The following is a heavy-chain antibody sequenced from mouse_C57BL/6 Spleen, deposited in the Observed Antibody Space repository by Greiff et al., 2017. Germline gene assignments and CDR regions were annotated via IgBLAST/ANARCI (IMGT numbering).Heavy chain of an antibody. J-gene: IGHJ2*01. V-gene: IGHV1-15*01. Sequence: QVQLKQSGAELVRPGASVTLSCKASGYTFTDYEMHWVKQTPVHGLEWIGAIDPETGGTAYNQKFKGKAILTADKSSSTAYMELRSLTSEDSAVYYCTRDSSGYDYWGQGTTLTVAS. CDR1: GYTFTDYE. CDR2: IDPETGGT. D-gene: IGHD3-2*02. CDR3: TRDSSGYDY.